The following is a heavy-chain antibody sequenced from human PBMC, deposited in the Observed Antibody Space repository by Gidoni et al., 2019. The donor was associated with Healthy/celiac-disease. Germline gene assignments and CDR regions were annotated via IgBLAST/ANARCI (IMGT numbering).Heavy chain of an antibody. Sequence: EVQLVESGGGLVQPGGSLRLSCAASGFTFSSYAMSWVRQAPGKGLEWVSASSGSGGSTYYADAVKGRFTISRDNSKNTLYLQMNSLRAEDTAVYYCAKDGGLGGGFDYWGQGTLVTVSS. J-gene: IGHJ4*02. D-gene: IGHD2-15*01. CDR1: GFTFSSYA. CDR3: AKDGGLGGGFDY. V-gene: IGHV3-23*04. CDR2: SSGSGGST.